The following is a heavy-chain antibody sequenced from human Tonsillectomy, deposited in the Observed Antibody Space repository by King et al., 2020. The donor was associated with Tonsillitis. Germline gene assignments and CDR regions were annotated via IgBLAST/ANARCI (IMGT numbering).Heavy chain of an antibody. J-gene: IGHJ4*02. V-gene: IGHV3-21*01. CDR1: GYTFSTYN. CDR3: ARAHYYDSSGYYFFDY. CDR2: NSGSMNYI. Sequence: VQLVESGGGLVKPGGSLRLSCAASGYTFSTYNMNWVRQAPVTGLLCFSSNSGSMNYIYYSDSVKGRFTISRDNAKNSMCLHMNSLRAEDTAVYYCARAHYYDSSGYYFFDYWGQGTLVTVSS. D-gene: IGHD3-22*01.